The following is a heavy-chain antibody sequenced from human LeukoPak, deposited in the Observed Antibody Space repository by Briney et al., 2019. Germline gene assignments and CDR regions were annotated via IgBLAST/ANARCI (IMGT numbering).Heavy chain of an antibody. V-gene: IGHV4-34*01. D-gene: IGHD2-15*01. Sequence: PSETLSLTCAVYGGSFSGYYWSWIRQPPGKGLEWIGEINHSGSTNYNPSLKSRVTISVDTSKNQFSLKLSSVTAEDTAVYYCARDRRCGGSCYHFDYWGQGTLVTVSS. CDR3: ARDRRCGGSCYHFDY. J-gene: IGHJ4*02. CDR2: INHSGST. CDR1: GGSFSGYY.